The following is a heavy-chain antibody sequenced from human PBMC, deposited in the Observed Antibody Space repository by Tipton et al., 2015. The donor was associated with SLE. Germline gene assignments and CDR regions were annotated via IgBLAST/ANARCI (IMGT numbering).Heavy chain of an antibody. CDR2: IYYSGST. CDR1: GGSINGQF. Sequence: TLSLTCTVSGGSINGQFWSWIRQPPGKGLEWIAYIYYSGSTQYSPSLKSRVTISVDTSKNQFSLEVRSVTAADTAVYYCARGGFIRMGQWFDPWGQGTLVTVSS. J-gene: IGHJ5*02. V-gene: IGHV4-59*11. D-gene: IGHD2-8*01. CDR3: ARGGFIRMGQWFDP.